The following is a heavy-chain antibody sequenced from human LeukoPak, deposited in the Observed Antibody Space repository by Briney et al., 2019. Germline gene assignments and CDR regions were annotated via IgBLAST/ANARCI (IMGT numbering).Heavy chain of an antibody. CDR2: IRYDGSKK. J-gene: IGHJ4*02. CDR3: ARSVRGPFDY. V-gene: IGHV3-30*02. CDR1: GFTLSSYG. Sequence: GGSLRLSRAPSGFTLSSYGMQWVRQAPGKGREWVAFIRYDGSKKYYADSVKGGSTISRDNSKNALYLQMNALRAEDTSVYYCARSVRGPFDYWGQGTMVTVSS.